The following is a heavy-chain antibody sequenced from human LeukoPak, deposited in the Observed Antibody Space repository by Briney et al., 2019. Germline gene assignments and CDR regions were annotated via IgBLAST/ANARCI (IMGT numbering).Heavy chain of an antibody. Sequence: ASVKVSCKASGYTFTSYDINWVRQATAQGLEWMGWMNPNSGNTGYAQKFQGRVTMTRNTSISTAYMELSSLRSEDTAVYYCARGGWFGDYYYYGMDVWGQGTTVTVSS. J-gene: IGHJ6*02. D-gene: IGHD3-10*01. CDR3: ARGGWFGDYYYYGMDV. CDR1: GYTFTSYD. V-gene: IGHV1-8*01. CDR2: MNPNSGNT.